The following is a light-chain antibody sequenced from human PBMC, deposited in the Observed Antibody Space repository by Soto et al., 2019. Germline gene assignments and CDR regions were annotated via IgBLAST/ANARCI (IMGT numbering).Light chain of an antibody. Sequence: QSVLTQPASVSGSPGQSITISCTGTSSDVGGYNYVSWYQQHPGKAPKLMIYDVSNRPSGVSNRFSGSKSGNTASLTISGLQAEDEADYYCSSYTSSSTQVFGRGPQLSVL. CDR1: SSDVGGYNY. CDR3: SSYTSSSTQV. CDR2: DVS. J-gene: IGLJ2*01. V-gene: IGLV2-14*01.